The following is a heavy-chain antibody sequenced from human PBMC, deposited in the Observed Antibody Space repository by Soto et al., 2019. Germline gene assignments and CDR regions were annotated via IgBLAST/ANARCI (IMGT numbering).Heavy chain of an antibody. CDR2: ISGSGGST. J-gene: IGHJ6*02. D-gene: IGHD6-19*01. Sequence: GGSLRLSCAASGFTFSSYAMSWVRQAPGKGLEWVSAISGSGGSTYYADSVKGRFTISRDNSKNTLYLQMNSLRAEDTAVYYCANIAVATSWRYYYYGMDVWGQGTTVTVSS. CDR3: ANIAVATSWRYYYYGMDV. CDR1: GFTFSSYA. V-gene: IGHV3-23*01.